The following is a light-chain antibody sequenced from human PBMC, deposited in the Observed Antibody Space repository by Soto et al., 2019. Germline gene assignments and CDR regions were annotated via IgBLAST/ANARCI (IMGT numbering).Light chain of an antibody. J-gene: IGLJ1*01. CDR3: RSYAGSNTYV. CDR2: EVV. V-gene: IGLV2-8*01. CDR1: KNDIGVYDF. Sequence: QSALTQPPSASGSPGESLIISCTGTKNDIGVYDFVSWYQHHPGKAPRLIIYEVVHRPSGVPDRFSGSKSGNTASLTVSGLQAEDEADYYCRSYAGSNTYVFGSGTKLTVL.